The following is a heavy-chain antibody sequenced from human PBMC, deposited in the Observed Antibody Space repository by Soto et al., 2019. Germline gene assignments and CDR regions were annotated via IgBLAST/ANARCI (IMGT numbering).Heavy chain of an antibody. V-gene: IGHV4-39*01. CDR2: IYYSGST. CDR1: GGSISSSSYY. D-gene: IGHD3-22*01. J-gene: IGHJ4*02. CDR3: ARLERLSGYYARGRVNYYFDY. Sequence: SLTCTVSGGSISSSSYYWGWIRQPPGKGLEWIGSIYYSGSTYYNPSLKSRVTISVDTSKNQFSLKLSSVTAADTAVYYCARLERLSGYYARGRVNYYFDYWGQGTLVTVSS.